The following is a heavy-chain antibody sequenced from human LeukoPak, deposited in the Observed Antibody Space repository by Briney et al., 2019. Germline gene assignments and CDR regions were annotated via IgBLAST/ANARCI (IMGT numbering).Heavy chain of an antibody. D-gene: IGHD3-16*02. V-gene: IGHV1-24*01. J-gene: IGHJ4*02. CDR2: FDPEDGET. CDR3: ATGLRGYDYVWGSYRYGY. CDR1: GYTLTELS. Sequence: ASVKVSCKVSGYTLTELSMHWVRQAPGKGLEWMGGFDPEDGETIYAQKFQGRVTMTEDTSTDTAYMELSSLRSEDTAVYYCATGLRGYDYVWGSYRYGYWGQGTLVTVSS.